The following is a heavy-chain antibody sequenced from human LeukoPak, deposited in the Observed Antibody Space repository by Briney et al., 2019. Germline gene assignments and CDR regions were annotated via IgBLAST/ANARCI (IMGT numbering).Heavy chain of an antibody. J-gene: IGHJ4*02. D-gene: IGHD5-18*01. CDR1: GFTVSSNY. V-gene: IGHV3-66*01. Sequence: GGSLRLSCAASGFTVSSNYMSWVRQARGKGLEWVSVIYSGGSTYYADSVKGRFTISRDNSKNTLYLQMNSLRAEDTAVYYCARGYSYGRFDYWGQGTLVTVSS. CDR2: IYSGGST. CDR3: ARGYSYGRFDY.